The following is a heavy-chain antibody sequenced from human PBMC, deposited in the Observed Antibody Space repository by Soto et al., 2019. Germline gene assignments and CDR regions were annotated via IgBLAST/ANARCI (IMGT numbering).Heavy chain of an antibody. V-gene: IGHV3-30-3*01. Sequence: QVQLVESGGGVVQPGRSLRLSCAASGFTFSSYAMHWVRQAPGKGLEWVAVISYDGSNKYYADSVKGRFTISRDNSKKTLYLQMNSLRAEDTAVYYCAREGQYSSGWLTSWFDPWGQGTLVTVSS. CDR3: AREGQYSSGWLTSWFDP. CDR1: GFTFSSYA. J-gene: IGHJ5*02. D-gene: IGHD6-19*01. CDR2: ISYDGSNK.